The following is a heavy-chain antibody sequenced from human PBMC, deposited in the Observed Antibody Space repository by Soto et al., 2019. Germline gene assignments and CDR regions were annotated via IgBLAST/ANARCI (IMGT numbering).Heavy chain of an antibody. CDR3: ARNLQNAFDI. CDR1: GFTFSNFW. V-gene: IGHV3-7*01. Sequence: GGSLRLSCAASGFTFSNFWMSWVRQAPGKGLEWVANIKQDGSEKYFMNSVKGRFTISRDNAKNSLYLQMNSLRAEDTAVYYCARNLQNAFDIWGQGTMVTVSS. J-gene: IGHJ3*02. D-gene: IGHD1-1*01. CDR2: IKQDGSEK.